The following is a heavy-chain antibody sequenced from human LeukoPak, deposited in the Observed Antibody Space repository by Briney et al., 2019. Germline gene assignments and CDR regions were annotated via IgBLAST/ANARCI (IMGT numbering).Heavy chain of an antibody. CDR3: AKGEDTAMGPPDY. CDR1: GFTFSSYE. CDR2: ISSSGSTI. J-gene: IGHJ4*02. V-gene: IGHV3-48*03. Sequence: GGSLRLSCAASGFTFSSYEMNWVRQAPGKGLEWVSYISSSGSTIYYADSVKGRFTISRDNAKNSLYLQMNSLRAEDTAVYYCAKGEDTAMGPPDYWGQGTLVTVSS. D-gene: IGHD5-18*01.